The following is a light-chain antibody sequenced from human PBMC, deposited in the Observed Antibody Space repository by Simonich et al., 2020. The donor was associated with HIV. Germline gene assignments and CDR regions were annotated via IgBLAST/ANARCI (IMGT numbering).Light chain of an antibody. Sequence: DIQMTQYPSTLSASVVDRVTITCRASQSISSLLDCYQKKPGKAPKLLIYNASSLESGVPARFSGSGSGTEFTLTVSSLQPDDFATYYCQQYNTFPLTFGQGTRLEIK. J-gene: IGKJ5*01. V-gene: IGKV1-5*03. CDR2: NAS. CDR1: QSISSL. CDR3: QQYNTFPLT.